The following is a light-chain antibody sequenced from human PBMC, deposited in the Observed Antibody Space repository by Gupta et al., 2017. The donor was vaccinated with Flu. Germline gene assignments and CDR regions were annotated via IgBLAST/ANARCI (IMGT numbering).Light chain of an antibody. V-gene: IGLV3-25*01. CDR3: ASGDSSGTCWV. CDR1: ELASHY. J-gene: IGLJ3*02. CDR2: KDN. Sequence: QTTRFTCCGDELASHYVYWYQQNPGPAPVLVIYKDNERASGVPERFSGSNSGTTATLAISGVRAEDEADYYCASGDSSGTCWVFGGGTKLTVL.